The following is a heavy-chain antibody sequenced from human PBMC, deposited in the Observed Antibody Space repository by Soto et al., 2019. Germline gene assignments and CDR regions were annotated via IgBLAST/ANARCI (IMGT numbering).Heavy chain of an antibody. V-gene: IGHV3-73*01. CDR3: TRPLDCSGGSCYSGWYYYYGMDV. J-gene: IGHJ6*02. D-gene: IGHD2-15*01. CDR2: IGSKANNYAT. CDR1: GFTFSGSA. Sequence: EVQLVESGGGLVQPGGSLKLSCAASGFTFSGSAMHWVRQASGKGLEWDGRIGSKANNYATAYAASVKGRFTISRDDSKNTAYLQMNSLKTEDTAIYYCTRPLDCSGGSCYSGWYYYYGMDVWGQGTTVTVSS.